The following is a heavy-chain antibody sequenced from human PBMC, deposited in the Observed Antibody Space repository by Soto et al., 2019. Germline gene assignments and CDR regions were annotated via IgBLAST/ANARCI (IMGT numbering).Heavy chain of an antibody. V-gene: IGHV1-18*01. CDR2: ISAYNGNT. CDR1: GYTFSSYG. CDR3: ARDGVEMATIYYYYDMDV. D-gene: IGHD5-12*01. J-gene: IGHJ6*02. Sequence: GASVKVSCKTSGYTFSSYGISWVRQAPGQGLEWMGWISAYNGNTNYAQKLQGRVILTTDTSTSTAYMELRSLRSDDTAVYYCARDGVEMATIYYYYDMDVWGQGTTVTVS.